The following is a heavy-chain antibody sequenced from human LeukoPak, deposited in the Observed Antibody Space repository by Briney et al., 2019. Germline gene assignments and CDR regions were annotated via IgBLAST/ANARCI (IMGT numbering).Heavy chain of an antibody. J-gene: IGHJ6*02. CDR3: ARDTLLMREMVRGVPYYGMDV. Sequence: SETLSLTCTVSGGSISSYYWSWIRQPPGKALEWIGYIYYSGSTNYNPSLKSRVTISVDTSKNQFSLKLSSVTAADTAVYYCARDTLLMREMVRGVPYYGMDVWGQGTTVTVSS. CDR1: GGSISSYY. CDR2: IYYSGST. D-gene: IGHD3-10*01. V-gene: IGHV4-59*01.